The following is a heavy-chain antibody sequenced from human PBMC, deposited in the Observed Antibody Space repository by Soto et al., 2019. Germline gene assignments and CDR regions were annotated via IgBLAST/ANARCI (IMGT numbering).Heavy chain of an antibody. V-gene: IGHV3-43*01. D-gene: IGHD2-8*01. Sequence: EVQLVESGGVAVQPGGSLRLSCAASGFTFDDYSMQWVRQAPGKGLEWVSLISWDGGSTYYADSVKGRFTISRDNSKNSLYLQMNSLRTEDTALYYCAKGPRYCTNGVCYTGTYYYFDYWGQGTLVTVSS. CDR1: GFTFDDYS. CDR3: AKGPRYCTNGVCYTGTYYYFDY. CDR2: ISWDGGST. J-gene: IGHJ4*02.